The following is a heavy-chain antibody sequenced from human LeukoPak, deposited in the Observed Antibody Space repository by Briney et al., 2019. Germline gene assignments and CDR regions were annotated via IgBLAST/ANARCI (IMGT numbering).Heavy chain of an antibody. Sequence: SETLSLTCSVSGGSISSYYWTWIRQPPGKGLEWIGYIYYSGTTNYNPSLKSRVTISIDTSKNQFSLKLSSVTAADTGVYYCARSVLWAGTNYWGQGALVTVSS. J-gene: IGHJ4*02. CDR3: ARSVLWAGTNY. CDR2: IYYSGTT. V-gene: IGHV4-59*08. CDR1: GGSISSYY. D-gene: IGHD6-19*01.